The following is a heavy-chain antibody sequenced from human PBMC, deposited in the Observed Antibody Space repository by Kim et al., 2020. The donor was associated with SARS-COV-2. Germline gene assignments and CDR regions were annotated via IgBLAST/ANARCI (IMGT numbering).Heavy chain of an antibody. CDR3: ARDSRPHYYYGSGSYFGSPRLPYYYYGMDV. CDR2: INPSGGST. CDR1: GYTFTSYY. Sequence: ASVKVSCKASGYTFTSYYMHWVRQAPGQGLEWMGIINPSGGSTSYAQKFQGRVTMTRDTSTSTVYMELSSLRSEDTAVYYCARDSRPHYYYGSGSYFGSPRLPYYYYGMDVWGQGTTVTVSS. J-gene: IGHJ6*02. D-gene: IGHD3-10*01. V-gene: IGHV1-46*01.